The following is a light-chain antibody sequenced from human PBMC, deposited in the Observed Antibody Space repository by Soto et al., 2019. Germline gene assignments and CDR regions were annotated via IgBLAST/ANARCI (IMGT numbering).Light chain of an antibody. CDR1: SGDVGGYNY. J-gene: IGLJ1*01. Sequence: QSVLTQPASVSGSPGQSITISCTGTSGDVGGYNYVSWYQQHPGKAPKLMIYEVSNRPSGVSNRFSGSESGNTASLTISGLQAEDEADYYCSSYTSSSSYVFGTGTKVTVL. CDR2: EVS. CDR3: SSYTSSSSYV. V-gene: IGLV2-14*01.